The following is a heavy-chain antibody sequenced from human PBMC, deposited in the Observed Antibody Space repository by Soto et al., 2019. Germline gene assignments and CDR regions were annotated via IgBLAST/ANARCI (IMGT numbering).Heavy chain of an antibody. Sequence: SETLSLTCTVSGGSMTSYYWSWIRPPPGRGLEWIGYIFYVGSTNYNPSLKSRVTISVDTSKNQFSLKLTSMTAADAATYYCARSPSGPFFEDWGQGILVT. J-gene: IGHJ4*02. CDR1: GGSMTSYY. V-gene: IGHV4-59*01. CDR3: ARSPSGPFFED. CDR2: IFYVGST.